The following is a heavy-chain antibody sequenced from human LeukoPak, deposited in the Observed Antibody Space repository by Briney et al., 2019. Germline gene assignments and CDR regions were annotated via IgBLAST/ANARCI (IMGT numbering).Heavy chain of an antibody. CDR3: ARDSGRYPRWFDS. CDR1: GFTFSNYG. V-gene: IGHV3-7*01. D-gene: IGHD1-26*01. CDR2: IKQDGSET. J-gene: IGHJ5*01. Sequence: GGSLRLSCAASGFTFSNYGMNWVRQAPGKGLEWVANIKQDGSETYYVDSGKGRFTISRDNAKNSLYLQMNSLRAEDTAVYYCARDSGRYPRWFDSWGQGTLVTVSS.